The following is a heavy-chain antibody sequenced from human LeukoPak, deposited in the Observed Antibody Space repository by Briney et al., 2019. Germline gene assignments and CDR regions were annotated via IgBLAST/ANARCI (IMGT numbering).Heavy chain of an antibody. CDR2: IYYSGST. Sequence: SETLSLTCTVSGGSISSYYWSWIRQPPGNGLEWIGYIYYSGSTNYNPSLKSRVTISVDTSKNQFSLKLSSVTAADTAVYYCARVLKAAAAGPIDYWGQGTLVTVSS. D-gene: IGHD6-13*01. J-gene: IGHJ4*02. CDR1: GGSISSYY. CDR3: ARVLKAAAAGPIDY. V-gene: IGHV4-59*01.